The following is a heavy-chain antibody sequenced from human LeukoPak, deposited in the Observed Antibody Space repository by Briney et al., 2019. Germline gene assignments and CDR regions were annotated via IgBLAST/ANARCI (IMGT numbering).Heavy chain of an antibody. Sequence: SETLSLTCTVSGGSISSSSYYWGWIRQPPGKGLEWIGSIYYSGSTYYNPSLKSRVTISVDTSKNQFSLKLSSVTAADTAVYYCARDAITIFGVVIIGAFDIWGQGTMVTVSS. CDR2: IYYSGST. CDR3: ARDAITIFGVVIIGAFDI. D-gene: IGHD3-3*01. V-gene: IGHV4-39*07. J-gene: IGHJ3*02. CDR1: GGSISSSSYY.